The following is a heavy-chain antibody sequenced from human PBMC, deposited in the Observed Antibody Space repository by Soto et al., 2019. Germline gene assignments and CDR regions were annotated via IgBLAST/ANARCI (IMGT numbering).Heavy chain of an antibody. CDR2: IIPIFGTA. CDR1: GGTFSSYA. V-gene: IGHV1-69*01. Sequence: QVQLVQSGAEVKKPGSSVKVSCKASGGTFSSYAISWVRQAPGQGLEWMGGIIPIFGTANYAQKLQRRVTITAEESTSTAYMELSSLRSEDTAVYYCASGYCSSTSCPQNPSYYYHYGMDVWGQGTTVTVSS. CDR3: ASGYCSSTSCPQNPSYYYHYGMDV. J-gene: IGHJ6*02. D-gene: IGHD2-2*03.